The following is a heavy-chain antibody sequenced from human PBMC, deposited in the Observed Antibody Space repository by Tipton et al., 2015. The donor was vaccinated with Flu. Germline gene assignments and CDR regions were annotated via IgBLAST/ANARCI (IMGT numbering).Heavy chain of an antibody. V-gene: IGHV4-61*09. D-gene: IGHD2-15*01. Sequence: TLSLTCTVSGGSISSSSYYWTWIRQPAGKGLEWIGQIYTSGSTKYNPSLKSRVTMSLDTSKNQFSLKMSSVTAADTAVYYCARSLSGVAAIPFYWGQGTLVTVSS. J-gene: IGHJ4*02. CDR3: ARSLSGVAAIPFY. CDR2: IYTSGST. CDR1: GGSISSSSYY.